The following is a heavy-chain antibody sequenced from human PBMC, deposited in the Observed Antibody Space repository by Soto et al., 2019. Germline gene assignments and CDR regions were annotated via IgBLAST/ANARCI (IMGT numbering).Heavy chain of an antibody. J-gene: IGHJ6*02. V-gene: IGHV1-24*01. CDR1: GYTLTELS. CDR3: ATAAAGYYYYYYGMDV. D-gene: IGHD6-13*01. Sequence: ASVKVSCKVSGYTLTELSMHWVRQTPGKGLEWMGGFDPEDGETIYAQKFQGRVTMTEDTSTDTAYMELSSLRSEDTAVYYCATAAAGYYYYYYGMDVWGQGTTVTVSS. CDR2: FDPEDGET.